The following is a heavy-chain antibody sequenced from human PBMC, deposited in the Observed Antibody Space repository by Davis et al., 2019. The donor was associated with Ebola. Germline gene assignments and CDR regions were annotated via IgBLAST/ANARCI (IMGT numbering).Heavy chain of an antibody. CDR3: VKEPKRGYRYGKGVVWFDP. V-gene: IGHV3-64D*06. Sequence: PGGSLRLSCSASGFTFRSHAMHWVRQAPGKGLEYISTISSNGGYTYYADSVKGRFTISRDNSKNTLYLQKSSLRAEDTAVYYCVKEPKRGYRYGKGVVWFDPWGQGTLVTVSS. J-gene: IGHJ5*02. CDR1: GFTFRSHA. D-gene: IGHD5-18*01. CDR2: ISSNGGYT.